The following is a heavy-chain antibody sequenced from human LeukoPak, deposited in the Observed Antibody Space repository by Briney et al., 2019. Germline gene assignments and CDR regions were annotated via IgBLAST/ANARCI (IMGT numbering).Heavy chain of an antibody. CDR1: GGTFSSYA. Sequence: GASVKVSCKASGGTFSSYAISWVRQAPGQGLEWMGGIIPIFGTANYAQKFQGRVTISRDTSATTAYMELSSLRSEDTAVYYCARGGDSSGYERKDYWGRGTLVTVSS. D-gene: IGHD5-12*01. CDR2: IIPIFGTA. CDR3: ARGGDSSGYERKDY. V-gene: IGHV1-69*05. J-gene: IGHJ4*02.